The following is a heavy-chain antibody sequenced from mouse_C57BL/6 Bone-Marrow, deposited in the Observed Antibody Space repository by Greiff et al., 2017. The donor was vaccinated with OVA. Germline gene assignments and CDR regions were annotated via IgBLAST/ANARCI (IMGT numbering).Heavy chain of an antibody. J-gene: IGHJ1*03. V-gene: IGHV1-80*01. CDR2: IYPGDGDT. CDR1: GYAFSSYW. CDR3: ARSYYSNWYFDV. D-gene: IGHD2-5*01. Sequence: VKVVESGAELVKPGASVKISCKASGYAFSSYWMNWVKQRPGKGLEWIGQIYPGDGDTNYNGKFKGKATLTADKSSSTAYMQLSSLTSEDSAVYFCARSYYSNWYFDVWGTGTTVTVSS.